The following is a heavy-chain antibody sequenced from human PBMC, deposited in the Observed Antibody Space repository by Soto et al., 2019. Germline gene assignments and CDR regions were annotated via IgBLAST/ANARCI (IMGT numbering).Heavy chain of an antibody. Sequence: EEQLLESGGALVQPGRSLRLSCAASGFTFDDYAMHWVRQVPGKGLEWVPFLTWNGVNTAYADSIRGRFTSSRDNAKNSLYLQMNSLSAEDTAFYYCTRGYCSVGSCAFDIWGQGTMVAISS. V-gene: IGHV3-9*01. CDR3: TRGYCSVGSCAFDI. CDR1: GFTFDDYA. D-gene: IGHD2-15*01. CDR2: LTWNGVNT. J-gene: IGHJ3*02.